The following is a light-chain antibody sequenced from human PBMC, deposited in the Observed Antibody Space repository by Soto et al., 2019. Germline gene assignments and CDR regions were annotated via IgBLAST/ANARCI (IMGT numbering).Light chain of an antibody. V-gene: IGKV3-15*01. CDR1: QNVMYN. CDR3: QQSYSTPLT. CDR2: GAT. J-gene: IGKJ4*01. Sequence: EIVLTQSPATLYVSPGGRATLSCRASQNVMYNLAWYQQKPGQAPRLLVYGATTRATDAPPRFRGSGSGTEFSLTISSLQSEDFATYYCQQSYSTPLTFGGGTKVEI.